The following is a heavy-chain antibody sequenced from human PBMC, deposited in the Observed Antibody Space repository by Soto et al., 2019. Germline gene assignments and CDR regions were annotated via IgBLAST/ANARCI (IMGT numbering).Heavy chain of an antibody. J-gene: IGHJ4*02. CDR1: GYTFTSYS. CDR3: ARRNDYGDF. CDR2: ISTYNSNT. Sequence: QVQLVQSGTEVKRPGASVKVSCKASGYTFTSYSISWVRQAPGQGLEWMGWISTYNSNTDYAQNLQGRVTMTTDTSTSTAYMEVMSLRSDDTAVYYCARRNDYGDFWGQGTLVTVSS. V-gene: IGHV1-18*01.